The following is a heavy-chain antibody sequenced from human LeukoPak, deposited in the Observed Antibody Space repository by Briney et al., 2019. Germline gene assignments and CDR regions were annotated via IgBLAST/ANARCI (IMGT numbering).Heavy chain of an antibody. CDR1: GRTLNSYS. CDR3: AREDFTNYLNNAIDI. D-gene: IGHD4-11*01. CDR2: IIPVSSVT. V-gene: IGHV1-69*05. Sequence: SVKVSCKASGRTLNSYSINWVRQAPGQGLEWMGGIIPVSSVTEYAQKFQGRVTITTDESTSTTYMELSSLRSDDTAMYYCAREDFTNYLNNAIDIWGQGTMVTV. J-gene: IGHJ3*02.